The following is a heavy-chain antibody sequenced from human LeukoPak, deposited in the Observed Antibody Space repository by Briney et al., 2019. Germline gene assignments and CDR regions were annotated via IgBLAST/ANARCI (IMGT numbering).Heavy chain of an antibody. CDR3: ARDHNYLDCGQGFDP. CDR2: VNLSGGST. J-gene: IGHJ5*02. V-gene: IGHV1-46*01. Sequence: ASVKVSCKASGYTFTNYYVHWVRQAPGQGLEWMGTVNLSGGSTTCAQKFQGRVTMTRDTSTRTVYMELSSLRTEDTAVYYCARDHNYLDCGQGFDPWGQGTLVTVSS. CDR1: GYTFTNYY. D-gene: IGHD4-17*01.